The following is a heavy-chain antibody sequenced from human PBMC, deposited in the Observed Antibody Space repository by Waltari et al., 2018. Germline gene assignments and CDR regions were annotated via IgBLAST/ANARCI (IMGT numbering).Heavy chain of an antibody. Sequence: QVQLVQSGAEIKKPGASVKVSCKASGYTFTSYDINWVRQATGQGLEWMGWMKPNSGDTGSAQKFQGRVTMTRNTSITTAYMELSGLRSEDTAVYYCAREDFRGVSGHWGQGTLVSVSS. J-gene: IGHJ4*02. CDR1: GYTFTSYD. CDR2: MKPNSGDT. V-gene: IGHV1-8*01. CDR3: AREDFRGVSGH. D-gene: IGHD3-10*01.